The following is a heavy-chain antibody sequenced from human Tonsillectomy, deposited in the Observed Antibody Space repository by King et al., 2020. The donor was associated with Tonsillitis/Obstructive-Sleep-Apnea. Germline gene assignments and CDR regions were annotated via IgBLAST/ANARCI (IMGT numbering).Heavy chain of an antibody. Sequence: VQLVESGAEVKKPGESLRISCKGSGYTFTSYWISWVRQMPGKGLEWMGRIDPSDSYTNXSPXFQGHXTXSADKFISTXYLQWSSLKASDTAMYYCASXIXXXXXXXXXCSAMWGQGXXVTVSS. V-gene: IGHV5-10-1*03. CDR2: IDPSDSYT. CDR3: ASXIXXXXXXXXXCSAM. J-gene: IGHJ3*02. CDR1: GYTFTSYW. D-gene: IGHD3-10*02.